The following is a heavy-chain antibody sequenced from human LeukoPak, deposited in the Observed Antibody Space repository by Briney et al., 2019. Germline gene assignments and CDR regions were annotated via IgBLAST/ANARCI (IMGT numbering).Heavy chain of an antibody. Sequence: SETLSLTCAVYGGSFSGYYWSWIRQPPGKGLEWIGEINHSGSTNYNPSLKSRVTISVDTSKNQFSLKLTSVTAADTAVYYCARSPYLRTYGYGPWELPVSYFDYWGQGTLVTVSS. CDR1: GGSFSGYY. D-gene: IGHD1-26*01. J-gene: IGHJ4*02. CDR3: ARSPYLRTYGYGPWELPVSYFDY. CDR2: INHSGST. V-gene: IGHV4-34*01.